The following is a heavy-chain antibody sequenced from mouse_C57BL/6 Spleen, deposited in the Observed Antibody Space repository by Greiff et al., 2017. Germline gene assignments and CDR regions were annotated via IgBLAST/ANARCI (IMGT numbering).Heavy chain of an antibody. D-gene: IGHD3-2*02. CDR3: ASSSGLYYAMDY. V-gene: IGHV1-52*01. CDR2: IDPSDSET. J-gene: IGHJ4*01. CDR1: GYTFTSYW. Sequence: VKLQQPGAELVRPGSSVKLSCKASGYTFTSYWMHWVKQRPIQGLEWIGNIDPSDSETHYNQKFKDKATLTVDKSSSTAYMQLSSLTSEDSAVYYCASSSGLYYAMDYWGQGTSVTVSS.